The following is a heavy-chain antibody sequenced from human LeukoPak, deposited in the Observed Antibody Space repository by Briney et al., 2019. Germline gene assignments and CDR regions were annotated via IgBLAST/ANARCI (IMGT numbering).Heavy chain of an antibody. J-gene: IGHJ2*01. CDR2: ISSSFKTI. Sequence: PGGSLRLSCTASGFPFSSHSMNWVRQAPGKGLEWISYISSSFKTIYYADSVRGRFTISRDNGKTSLFLQMTSLRDEDTAVYYCARDRYGDSVALDFWYFDLWGRGTLVTVSS. D-gene: IGHD4-17*01. CDR3: ARDRYGDSVALDFWYFDL. V-gene: IGHV3-48*02. CDR1: GFPFSSHS.